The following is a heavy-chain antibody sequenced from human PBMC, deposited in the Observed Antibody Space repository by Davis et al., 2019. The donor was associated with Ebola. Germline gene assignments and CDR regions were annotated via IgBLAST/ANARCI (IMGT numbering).Heavy chain of an antibody. CDR3: ARGPTIYGMDV. CDR2: IYYSGST. Sequence: SETLSLTCTVSGGSISSGGYYWSWIRQHPGKGLEWIGYIYYSGSTYYNPSLKSRVTISVDTSKNQFSLKLSSVTAADTAVYYCARGPTIYGMDVWGQGTTVTVSS. J-gene: IGHJ6*02. CDR1: GGSISSGGYY. V-gene: IGHV4-31*03.